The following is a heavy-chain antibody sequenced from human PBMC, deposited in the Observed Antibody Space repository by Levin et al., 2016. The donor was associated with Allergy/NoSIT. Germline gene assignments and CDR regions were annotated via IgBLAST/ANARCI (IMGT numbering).Heavy chain of an antibody. J-gene: IGHJ6*02. CDR2: IYWDDDK. V-gene: IGHV2-5*02. Sequence: WIRQPQGRALEWLAIIYWDDDKRYRPSLKTRLTITKDTSKNQVVLRMTNMALVDTATYYCAHSKYDTMTGKFHGMDVWGQGTTVTVSS. D-gene: IGHD3-9*01. CDR3: AHSKYDTMTGKFHGMDV.